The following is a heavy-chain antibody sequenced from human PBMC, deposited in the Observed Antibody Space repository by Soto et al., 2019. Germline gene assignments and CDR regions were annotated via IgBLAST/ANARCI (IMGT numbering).Heavy chain of an antibody. CDR2: IIPIFGTA. CDR1: GGTFSSYA. CDR3: ARGSDYDSSGYYYSWFDP. D-gene: IGHD3-22*01. V-gene: IGHV1-69*12. Sequence: QVQLVQSGAEVKKPGSSVKVSCKASGGTFSSYAISWVRQAPGLGLEWMGGIIPIFGTANYAQKFQGRVTITADESTSTAYMELSSLRSEDTAVYYCARGSDYDSSGYYYSWFDPWGQGTLVTVSS. J-gene: IGHJ5*02.